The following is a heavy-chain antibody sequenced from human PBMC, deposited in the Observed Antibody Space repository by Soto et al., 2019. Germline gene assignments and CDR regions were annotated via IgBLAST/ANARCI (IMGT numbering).Heavy chain of an antibody. J-gene: IGHJ4*02. CDR3: AKSPGMYYYDSSGYYHYDY. D-gene: IGHD3-22*01. V-gene: IGHV3-23*01. Sequence: EVQLLESGGGLAQPGGSLRLSCAASGFTFSSYAMSWVRQAPGKGLEWVSAISGSGVSTYYADSVNGRFTISRDNSKNTLYLQMNSLRAEDTAVYYCAKSPGMYYYDSSGYYHYDYWGQGTLVTVSS. CDR1: GFTFSSYA. CDR2: ISGSGVST.